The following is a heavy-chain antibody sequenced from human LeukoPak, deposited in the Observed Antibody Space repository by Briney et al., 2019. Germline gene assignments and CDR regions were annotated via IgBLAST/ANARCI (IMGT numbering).Heavy chain of an antibody. J-gene: IGHJ4*02. D-gene: IGHD1-7*01. CDR1: GFTSSSYW. CDR3: ARDIFETTFDS. Sequence: GGSLRLSCAASGFTSSSYWMSWVRRAPGKGLEWVANIKQDGSERYYVDSVKGRFTISRDNAKNSLYLQMNSLRAEDTAVYYCARDIFETTFDSWGQGTLVTVSS. CDR2: IKQDGSER. V-gene: IGHV3-7*01.